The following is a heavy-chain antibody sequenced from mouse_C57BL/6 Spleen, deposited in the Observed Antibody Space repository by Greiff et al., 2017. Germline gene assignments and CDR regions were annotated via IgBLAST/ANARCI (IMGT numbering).Heavy chain of an antibody. CDR3: ARSGYSDYYAMDY. V-gene: IGHV1-80*01. D-gene: IGHD1-3*01. CDR1: GYAFSSYW. CDR2: IYPGDGDT. J-gene: IGHJ4*01. Sequence: VQLQQSGAELVKPGASVKISCKASGYAFSSYWMNWVKQRPGKGLEWIGQIYPGDGDTNYNGKFKGKATLTADKSSSTAYMQLSSLTSEDSAAYCGARSGYSDYYAMDYWGQGTSVTVSS.